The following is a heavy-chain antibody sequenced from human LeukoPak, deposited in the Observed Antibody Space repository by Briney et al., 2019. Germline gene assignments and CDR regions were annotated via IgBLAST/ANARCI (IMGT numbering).Heavy chain of an antibody. V-gene: IGHV3-74*01. CDR3: ATSTYCSGGSCYSRTFQY. D-gene: IGHD2-15*01. J-gene: IGHJ4*02. CDR2: INSDGSST. Sequence: GGSLRLSCAASGFTFSSYWMHWVRQAPGKGLVWVSRINSDGSSTNYADSVKGRFTISRDNAKNTLYLQMNGLRAEDTAVYCCATSTYCSGGSCYSRTFQYWGQGTLVTVSS. CDR1: GFTFSSYW.